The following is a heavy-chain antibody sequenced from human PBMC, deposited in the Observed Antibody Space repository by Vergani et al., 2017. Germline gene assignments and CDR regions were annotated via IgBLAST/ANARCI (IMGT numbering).Heavy chain of an antibody. Sequence: QVQLVQSGAEVKKPGSSVKVSCKASGGTFSSYAISWVRQAPGQGLEWMGGIIPTFGTANYAKKFKGRVKITADESTSTAYMELSSLRSEDTAVYYCARGGRGYSSSWSQTWFDPWGQGTLVTVSS. CDR1: GGTFSSYA. J-gene: IGHJ5*02. CDR3: ARGGRGYSSSWSQTWFDP. CDR2: IIPTFGTA. D-gene: IGHD6-13*01. V-gene: IGHV1-69*01.